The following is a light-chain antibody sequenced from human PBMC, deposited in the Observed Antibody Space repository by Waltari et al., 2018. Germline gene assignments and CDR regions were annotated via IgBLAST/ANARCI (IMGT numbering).Light chain of an antibody. CDR1: QSISSY. J-gene: IGKJ4*01. V-gene: IGKV1-39*01. CDR2: AAS. Sequence: DIQMTQSPSSLSASVGDRVTITCRASQSISSYLNWYQQKPGKAPKPLIYAASSLQSGVPSRFSGSGSGTDFTLTISRLEPEDFAVYYCQQFGNSVVTFGGGAKVEIK. CDR3: QQFGNSVVT.